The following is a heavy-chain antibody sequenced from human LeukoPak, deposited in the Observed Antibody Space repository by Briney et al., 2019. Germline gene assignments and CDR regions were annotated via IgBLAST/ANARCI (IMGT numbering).Heavy chain of an antibody. CDR2: ISSSSSYI. D-gene: IGHD3-22*01. J-gene: IGHJ3*02. CDR3: ARASLYYDSSGYYPRDAFDI. V-gene: IGHV3-21*01. Sequence: KPGGSLRLSCSASGFTFSSYSMNWVRQAPGKGLEWVSSISSSSSYIYYADSVKGRFTISRDNAKNSLYLQMNSLRAEDTAVYYCARASLYYDSSGYYPRDAFDIWGQGTMVTVSS. CDR1: GFTFSSYS.